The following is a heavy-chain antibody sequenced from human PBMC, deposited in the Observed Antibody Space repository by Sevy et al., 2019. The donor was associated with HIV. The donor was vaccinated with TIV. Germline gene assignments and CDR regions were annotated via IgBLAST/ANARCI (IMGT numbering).Heavy chain of an antibody. Sequence: GGSLRLSCGGSGFNISSASMNWVRQAPGRGLEWVGRIKAKIDGETTDYGAPVKGRFIISRVDSRKTVYVQLNSVKSEDTAMYFCTTRPYGSIIDYWGQGTLVTVSS. CDR2: IKAKIDGETT. CDR3: TTRPYGSIIDY. J-gene: IGHJ4*02. CDR1: GFNISSAS. V-gene: IGHV3-15*07. D-gene: IGHD3-10*01.